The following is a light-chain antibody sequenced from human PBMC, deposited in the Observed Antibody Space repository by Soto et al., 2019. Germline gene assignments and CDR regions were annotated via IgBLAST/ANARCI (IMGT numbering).Light chain of an antibody. Sequence: QSALTQPPSASGSPGQSVAISCTGTSSDVGGYNYVSWYQQHPGKAPKLMIYEVSKRPSGVPDRFSGSKSGNTASLTVSRRQAEDEADYYCSSYVGSNNFYVFGTGTKVTVL. CDR1: SSDVGGYNY. CDR2: EVS. V-gene: IGLV2-8*01. J-gene: IGLJ1*01. CDR3: SSYVGSNNFYV.